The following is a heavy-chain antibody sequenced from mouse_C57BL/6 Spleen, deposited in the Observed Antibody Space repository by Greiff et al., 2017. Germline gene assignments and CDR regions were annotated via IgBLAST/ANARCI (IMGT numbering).Heavy chain of an antibody. CDR1: GYTFTSYW. V-gene: IGHV1-69*01. CDR3: ARAPFAY. Sequence: QVQLQQPGAELVMPGASVKLSCKASGYTFTSYWMHWVKQRPGQGLEWIGEIDPSDSYTNYNQKFKGKSTLTVDKSSSTAYMQLSSLTSEESAVYCCARAPFAYWGQGTLVTVSA. CDR2: IDPSDSYT. J-gene: IGHJ3*01.